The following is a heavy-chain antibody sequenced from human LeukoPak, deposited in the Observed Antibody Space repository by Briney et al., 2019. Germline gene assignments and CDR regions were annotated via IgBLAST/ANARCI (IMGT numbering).Heavy chain of an antibody. Sequence: PGGSLRLSCAASGFTFSSYWMHWVRHAPGKGLVWVSRINSDGSSTSYADSVKGRFTISRDNAKNTLYLQMNSLRAEDTAVYYCARGGAVAGTCGYWGQGTLVTVSS. CDR2: INSDGSST. D-gene: IGHD6-19*01. J-gene: IGHJ4*02. CDR3: ARGGAVAGTCGY. CDR1: GFTFSSYW. V-gene: IGHV3-74*01.